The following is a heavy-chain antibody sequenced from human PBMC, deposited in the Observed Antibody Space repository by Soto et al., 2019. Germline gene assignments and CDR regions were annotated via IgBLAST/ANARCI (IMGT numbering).Heavy chain of an antibody. Sequence: QVQLVESGGGVVQPGRSLRLSCAASGFTFSSYGMHWVRQAPGKGLEWVAVISYDGSNKYYADSVKGRFTISRDNSKNTLYLQMNSLRAEDTAVYYCAKGGSYSDYWGQGTLVTVSS. CDR3: AKGGSYSDY. CDR2: ISYDGSNK. CDR1: GFTFSSYG. V-gene: IGHV3-30*18. D-gene: IGHD1-26*01. J-gene: IGHJ4*02.